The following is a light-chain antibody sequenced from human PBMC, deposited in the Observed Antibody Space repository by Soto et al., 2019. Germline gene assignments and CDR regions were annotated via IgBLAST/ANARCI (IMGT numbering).Light chain of an antibody. CDR2: DVT. CDR3: CSHAGSYTYV. CDR1: SSDVGGYNY. J-gene: IGLJ1*01. Sequence: QSLLTQPRSVSGSPGQSLTISCTGTSSDVGGYNYVSWYQQHPGKAPKLMIYDVTKRPSGVPDRFSGSKSGNTASLTISGLQADVEADYYCCSHAGSYTYVFGTGTKVNVL. V-gene: IGLV2-11*01.